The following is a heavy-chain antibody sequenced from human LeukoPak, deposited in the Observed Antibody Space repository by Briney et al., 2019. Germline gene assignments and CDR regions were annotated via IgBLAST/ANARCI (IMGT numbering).Heavy chain of an antibody. CDR1: GFTFSSYA. J-gene: IGHJ4*02. Sequence: GGSLGLSCSASGFTFSSYAMSWVRQAPGKGLEWVSSISLRGADANYADSVKGRFTISRDDSKNALYLQMSSLRAEDTAVYFCARRGCYGGNCYPCDYWGQGTLVTVSS. V-gene: IGHV3-23*01. D-gene: IGHD2-21*02. CDR2: ISLRGADA. CDR3: ARRGCYGGNCYPCDY.